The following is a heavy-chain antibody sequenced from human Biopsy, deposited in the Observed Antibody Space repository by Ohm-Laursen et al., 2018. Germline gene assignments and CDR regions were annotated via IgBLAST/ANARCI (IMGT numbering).Heavy chain of an antibody. CDR3: AKGGGVGGALDY. CDR2: VYTSGST. Sequence: SQTLSLTCTVSGASMSGSYWTWIRQAAGEGLEWIGRVYTSGSTNYNPSLESRVTMSIETSKNQFSLRLTSVTAADTAVYYCAKGGGVGGALDYWGQGTLVTVSS. V-gene: IGHV4-4*07. J-gene: IGHJ4*02. CDR1: GASMSGSY. D-gene: IGHD4-23*01.